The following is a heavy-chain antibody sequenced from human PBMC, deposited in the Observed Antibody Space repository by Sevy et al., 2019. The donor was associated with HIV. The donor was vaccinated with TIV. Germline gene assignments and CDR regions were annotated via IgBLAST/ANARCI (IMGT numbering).Heavy chain of an antibody. J-gene: IGHJ4*02. CDR1: GYSITSGYY. CDR2: VYQSGST. V-gene: IGHV4-38-2*01. CDR3: ARHSHGSGTYYVPFDY. D-gene: IGHD3-10*01. Sequence: SETLSLTCAVSGYSITSGYYWGCIRQPPGKGLEWIGSVYQSGSTHYNPSLKSRVTMSVDTSKNPFSLKLSSVTAADTAVYYCARHSHGSGTYYVPFDYWGQGTLVTVS.